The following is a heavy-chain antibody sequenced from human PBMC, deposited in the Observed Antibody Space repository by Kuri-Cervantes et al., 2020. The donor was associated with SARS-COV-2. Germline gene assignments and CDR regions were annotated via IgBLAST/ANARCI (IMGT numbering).Heavy chain of an antibody. Sequence: LSLTCAASGFSFSTNAMSWVSQAPGKGLEWVSTLTGSGGSTFYADSVKGRFTISRDNSKNTVFLQLSSLRDEDTAFYYCARYRSGWSFDYWGQGTLVTVSS. V-gene: IGHV3-23*01. J-gene: IGHJ4*02. D-gene: IGHD6-19*01. CDR3: ARYRSGWSFDY. CDR1: GFSFSTNA. CDR2: LTGSGGST.